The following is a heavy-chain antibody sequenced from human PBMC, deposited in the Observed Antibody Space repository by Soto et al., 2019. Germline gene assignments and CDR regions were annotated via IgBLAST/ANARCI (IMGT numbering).Heavy chain of an antibody. CDR1: GYSFTTYG. J-gene: IGHJ6*02. Sequence: QVQLVQSGGEVKKPGASVKVSCKTSGYSFTTYGISWVRQAPGQGLEWMGWISGYNGNTHYAQKFQGRVSMTTDTYTSTSYQELRSLRADDTAVYYGAREGPAPYYYYGLDVWGQGTTVTVSS. CDR3: AREGPAPYYYYGLDV. CDR2: ISGYNGNT. V-gene: IGHV1-18*01.